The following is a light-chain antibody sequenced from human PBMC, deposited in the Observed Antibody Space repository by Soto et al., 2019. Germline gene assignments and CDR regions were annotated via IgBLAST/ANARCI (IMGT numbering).Light chain of an antibody. V-gene: IGKV3-20*01. CDR2: GAS. Sequence: EIVLTQSPGTLSLSPAERATLSCRASQSVNNNYLAWFQQKPGQAPRLRIYGASSRTTGIPDRFSGSGSGTDFTLNISRLEPEDFAVYYCQQYSNSPQTFGQGTHVEIK. CDR3: QQYSNSPQT. J-gene: IGKJ2*01. CDR1: QSVNNNY.